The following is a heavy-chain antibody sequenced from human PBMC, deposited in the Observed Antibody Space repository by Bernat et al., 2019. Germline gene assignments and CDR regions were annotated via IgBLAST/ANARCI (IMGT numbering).Heavy chain of an antibody. CDR1: GFTVSSKY. J-gene: IGHJ5*02. V-gene: IGHV3-33*08. CDR2: IWYDGSNK. D-gene: IGHD5-18*01. CDR3: ARESSDVDTAMAPLLDSMGFDP. Sequence: VQLVESGGGLVQPGGSLRLSCAASGFTVSSKYMSWVRQAPGKGLEWVAVIWYDGSNKYYADSVKGRFTISRDNSKNTLYLQMNSLRAEDTAVYYCARESSDVDTAMAPLLDSMGFDPWGQGTLVTVSS.